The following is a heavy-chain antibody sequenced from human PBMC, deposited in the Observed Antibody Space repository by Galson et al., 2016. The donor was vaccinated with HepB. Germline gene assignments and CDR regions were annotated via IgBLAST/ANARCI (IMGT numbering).Heavy chain of an antibody. D-gene: IGHD1-26*01. J-gene: IGHJ5*02. V-gene: IGHV3-64D*06. CDR2: TSGNADIT. CDR1: GFIFSAYA. CDR3: VRVVNGSYYT. Sequence: SLRLSCAASGFIFSAYAMHWVRQAPGTGLECVSATSGNADITHYVDSVEGRFTTSKDFSKSTLYLQMSSLRVEDTAVYYCVRVVNGSYYTWGQGTLVTVSS.